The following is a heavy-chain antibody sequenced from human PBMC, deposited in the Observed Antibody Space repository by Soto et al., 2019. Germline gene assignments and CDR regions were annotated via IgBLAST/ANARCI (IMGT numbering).Heavy chain of an antibody. D-gene: IGHD2-15*01. Sequence: SETLSLTCTVSGGSISSGDYYWSWIRQPPGKGLECIGYIYYSGSTYYNPSLKSRVTISVDTSKNQFSLKLSSVTAADTAVYYCARAGCSGGSCYSWLYYYGMDVWGQGTTVTVSS. CDR1: GGSISSGDYY. CDR3: ARAGCSGGSCYSWLYYYGMDV. CDR2: IYYSGST. V-gene: IGHV4-30-4*01. J-gene: IGHJ6*02.